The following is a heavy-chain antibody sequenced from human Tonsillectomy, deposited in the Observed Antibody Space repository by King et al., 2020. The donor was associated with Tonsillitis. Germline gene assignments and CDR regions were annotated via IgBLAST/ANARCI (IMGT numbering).Heavy chain of an antibody. D-gene: IGHD1-26*01. V-gene: IGHV3-74*02. Sequence: VQLVESGGALVQPGGSLRLSCAASGFTFSSYWMHWVRQAPGKGLVWVSRINTDATSTSYADSVKGQFTISRDNAKNTLYLQMNSLRAEDTDVYYCARGRRAATTWDYYYGMDVWGQGTTVTVSS. CDR1: GFTFSSYW. CDR3: ARGRRAATTWDYYYGMDV. J-gene: IGHJ6*02. CDR2: INTDATST.